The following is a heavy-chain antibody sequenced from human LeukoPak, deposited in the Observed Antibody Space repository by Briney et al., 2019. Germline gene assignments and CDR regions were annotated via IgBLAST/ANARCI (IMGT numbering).Heavy chain of an antibody. CDR3: ALGYHDVWER. J-gene: IGHJ4*02. V-gene: IGHV4-34*01. CDR1: GGSFSGYY. Sequence: SETLSLTCAVYGGSFSGYYWSWIRQPPGKGLEWIGEINHSGSTNYNPSLKSRVTISVDTSKNQFSLKVNSVTAADTAVYYCALGYHDVWERWGQGTLVTVSS. D-gene: IGHD1-26*01. CDR2: INHSGST.